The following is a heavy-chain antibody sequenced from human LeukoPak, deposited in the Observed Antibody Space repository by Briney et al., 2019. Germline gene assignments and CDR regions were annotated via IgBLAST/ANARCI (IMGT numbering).Heavy chain of an antibody. J-gene: IGHJ4*02. Sequence: PGGSLRLSCAPSGFTFSAYAITGVRQAPGKGLEWVSAIRGNSERTYYADSVRGRFTIYRDNSKDTVYLQISSLRVEDTAVYYCAREHSGTRGWYTVDYWGQGTLVAVSS. V-gene: IGHV3-23*01. CDR3: AREHSGTRGWYTVDY. CDR2: IRGNSERT. CDR1: GFTFSAYA. D-gene: IGHD6-19*01.